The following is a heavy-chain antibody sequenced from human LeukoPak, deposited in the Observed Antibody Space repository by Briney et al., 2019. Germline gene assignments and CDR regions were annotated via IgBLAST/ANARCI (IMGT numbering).Heavy chain of an antibody. V-gene: IGHV3-33*08. J-gene: IGHJ4*02. CDR1: GFTFSSYA. D-gene: IGHD5-24*01. CDR2: IWYDGSNK. CDR3: ATHMATTLDY. Sequence: GGSLRLSCAASGFTFSSYAMSWVRQAPGKGLEWVAVIWYDGSNKYYADSVKGRFTISRDNSKNTLYLQMNSLRAEDTAVYYCATHMATTLDYWGQGTLVTVSS.